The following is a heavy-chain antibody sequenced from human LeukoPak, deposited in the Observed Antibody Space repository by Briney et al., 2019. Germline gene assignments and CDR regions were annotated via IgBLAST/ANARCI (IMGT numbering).Heavy chain of an antibody. CDR2: IYYSGST. CDR1: GGSISSSSYY. CDR3: ARGMGATTWFDP. Sequence: PSQTLSLTCAVSGGSISSSSYYWGWIRQPPGKGLEWIGGIYYSGSTYYNPSLKSRVTISVDTSKNQFSLKLSSVTAADTAVYYCARGMGATTWFDPWGQGTLVTVSS. V-gene: IGHV4-39*07. D-gene: IGHD1-26*01. J-gene: IGHJ5*02.